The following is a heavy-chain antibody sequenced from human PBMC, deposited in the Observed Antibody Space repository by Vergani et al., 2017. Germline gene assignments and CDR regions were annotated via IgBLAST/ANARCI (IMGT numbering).Heavy chain of an antibody. Sequence: QEQLLQSGGDVDKPGGSLRLSCIGSGYTFGHFDMHWVRQAPGKGLAWVAFIRHDGSNPKYIDPVQGRFTISTDNSTDTLFLQVNGLRPEDTGTYVCAKKGGCLYYYGVDVLVQGTTIT. J-gene: IGHJ6*02. V-gene: IGHV3-30*02. CDR3: AKKGGCLYYYGVDV. CDR1: GYTFGHFD. D-gene: IGHD1-26*01. CDR2: IRHDGSNP.